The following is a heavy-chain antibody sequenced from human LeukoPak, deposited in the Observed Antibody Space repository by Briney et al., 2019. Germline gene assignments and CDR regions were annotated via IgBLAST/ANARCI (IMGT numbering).Heavy chain of an antibody. CDR2: INTNTGNP. Sequence: ASVKVSCKASGYTFTSYAMNWVRQAPGQGLEWMGWINTNTGNPTYAKGFTGRFVFSLDTSVSTAYLQICSLKAEDTAVYYCARGGFGEFPNWFDPWGQGTLVTVFS. CDR1: GYTFTSYA. V-gene: IGHV7-4-1*01. D-gene: IGHD3-10*01. CDR3: ARGGFGEFPNWFDP. J-gene: IGHJ5*02.